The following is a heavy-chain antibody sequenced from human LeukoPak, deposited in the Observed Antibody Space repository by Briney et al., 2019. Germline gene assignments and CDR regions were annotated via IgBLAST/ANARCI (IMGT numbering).Heavy chain of an antibody. CDR3: ATFTMVRENPSPDY. CDR1: GYTFTGYY. D-gene: IGHD3-10*01. V-gene: IGHV1-2*06. J-gene: IGHJ4*02. Sequence: GASVKVSCKASGYTFTGYYVHWVRQAPGQGLEWMGRINPNSGGTNYAQKFQGRVTMTRDTSISTAYMELSRLRSDDTAVYYRATFTMVRENPSPDYWGQGTLVTVSS. CDR2: INPNSGGT.